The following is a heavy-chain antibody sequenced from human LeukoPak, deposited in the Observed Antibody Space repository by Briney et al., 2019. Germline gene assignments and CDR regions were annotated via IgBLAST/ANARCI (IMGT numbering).Heavy chain of an antibody. CDR2: ISPNSGGT. CDR1: GYTFTDYY. Sequence: ASVKVSCKASGYTFTDYYMHWVRQAPGQGLEWMGWISPNSGGTNYAQKFQGRVTMTRDTSISTAYIELSRLRSDDTAVYYCARDLWYYDILTGYLGTYYYMDVWGKGTTVTISS. V-gene: IGHV1-2*02. CDR3: ARDLWYYDILTGYLGTYYYMDV. J-gene: IGHJ6*03. D-gene: IGHD3-9*01.